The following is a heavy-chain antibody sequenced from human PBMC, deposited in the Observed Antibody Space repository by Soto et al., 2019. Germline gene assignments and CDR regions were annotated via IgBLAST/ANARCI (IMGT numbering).Heavy chain of an antibody. CDR1: GYTFTSYA. J-gene: IGHJ4*02. Sequence: QVQLVQSGAEVKKPGASVKVSCKASGYTFTSYAISWVRQAPGQGLEWMGWISAYNGNTNYAQKLQGRVTMTTDTXXXXXXXXXXXXXXXXPXVYYCARSGPPAGYWGQGTLVTVSS. D-gene: IGHD3-10*01. CDR3: ARSGPPAGY. CDR2: ISAYNGNT. V-gene: IGHV1-18*01.